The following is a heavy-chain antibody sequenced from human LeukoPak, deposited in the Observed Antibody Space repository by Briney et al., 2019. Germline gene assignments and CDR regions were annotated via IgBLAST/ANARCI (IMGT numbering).Heavy chain of an antibody. V-gene: IGHV4-38-2*02. CDR3: ARLKKWLVGTNFDY. J-gene: IGHJ4*02. Sequence: SETLSLTCTVSGYSIRSGYYWGWIRQPPRKGLEWIGSIYHSGITYYNPSLKSRVTISVDTSKNQFSLKLSSVTAADTAVYYCARLKKWLVGTNFDYWGQGTLVTVSS. CDR1: GYSIRSGYY. D-gene: IGHD6-19*01. CDR2: IYHSGIT.